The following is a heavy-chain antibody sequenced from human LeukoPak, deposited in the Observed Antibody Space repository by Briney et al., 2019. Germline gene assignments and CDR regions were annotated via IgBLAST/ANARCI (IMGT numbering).Heavy chain of an antibody. V-gene: IGHV4-31*03. J-gene: IGHJ6*02. CDR1: GGSISSGGYY. D-gene: IGHD6-13*01. CDR3: ARDRLGAAAGTFDYYYYGMDV. CDR2: IYYSWST. Sequence: SQTLSLTCTVSGGSISSGGYYWNWIRQHPGKGLEWIGYIYYSWSTNYNPSLKSRVTISVDSSKNQFSLKLSSVTAADTAVYFCARDRLGAAAGTFDYYYYGMDVWGQGTTVTVSS.